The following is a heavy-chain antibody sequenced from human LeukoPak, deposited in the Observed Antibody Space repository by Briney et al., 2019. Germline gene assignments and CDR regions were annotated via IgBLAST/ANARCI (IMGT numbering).Heavy chain of an antibody. V-gene: IGHV1-69*13. D-gene: IGHD3-22*01. CDR2: IIPIFGTA. J-gene: IGHJ4*02. Sequence: SVKVSCKAFGGSFSRYAISWVRQAPGQGLEWMGGIIPIFGTANHAQKFQGRVTITADESTRTAYMELRTLRSEDTAIYYCARGSGETGGYYYVYWGRGTPVTVSS. CDR1: GGSFSRYA. CDR3: ARGSGETGGYYYVY.